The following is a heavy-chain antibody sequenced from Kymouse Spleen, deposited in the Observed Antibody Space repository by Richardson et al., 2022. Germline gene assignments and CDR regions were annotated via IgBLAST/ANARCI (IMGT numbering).Heavy chain of an antibody. CDR3: AKDRIFGVVKNYYYGMDV. D-gene: IGHD3-3*01. V-gene: IGHV3-30*18. CDR1: GFTFSSYG. J-gene: IGHJ6*02. Sequence: QVQLVESGGGVVQPGRSLRLSCAASGFTFSSYGMHWVRQAPGKGLEWVAVISYDGSNKYYADSVKGRFTISRDNSKNTLYLQMNSLRAEDTAVYYCAKDRIFGVVKNYYYGMDVWGQGTTVTVSS. CDR2: ISYDGSNK.